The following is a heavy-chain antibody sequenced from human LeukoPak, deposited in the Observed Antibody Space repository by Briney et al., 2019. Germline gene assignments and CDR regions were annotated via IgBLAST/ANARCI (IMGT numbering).Heavy chain of an antibody. J-gene: IGHJ4*02. D-gene: IGHD3-22*01. CDR1: GVSINSGAYY. V-gene: IGHV4-31*03. CDR3: AAHPTYYSDTRGYSR. CDR2: IYYSWST. Sequence: SQTLSLTCTVSGVSINSGAYYWSWIRQHPGKGLEWIGYIYYSWSTYYNPSLKSRVTISVDTSKNQFSLKLSSVTAADTAVYYCAAHPTYYSDTRGYSRGGQGTLVTVSS.